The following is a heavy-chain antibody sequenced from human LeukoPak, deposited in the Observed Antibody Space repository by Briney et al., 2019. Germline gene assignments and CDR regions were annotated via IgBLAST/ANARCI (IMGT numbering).Heavy chain of an antibody. CDR1: GYTFTNYY. CDR2: INPSGGST. J-gene: IGHJ4*02. D-gene: IGHD3-10*01. Sequence: ASVKVSCKASGYTFTNYYLHWVRQAPGQGLEWMAMINPSGGSTTYAQKFQGRVTMTRDTSTSTVYMELSSLRYEDTAVYYCARAMVRGLSNPFDSWGQGTLVTVSS. CDR3: ARAMVRGLSNPFDS. V-gene: IGHV1-46*01.